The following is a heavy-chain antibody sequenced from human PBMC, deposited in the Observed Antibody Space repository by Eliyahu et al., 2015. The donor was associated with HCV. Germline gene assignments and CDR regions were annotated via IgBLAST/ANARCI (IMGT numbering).Heavy chain of an antibody. D-gene: IGHD6-19*01. Sequence: QVQLQESGPGLVKPSETLSLTCPVSGGSXTTYYWSWIRQPPGKGLEWVGYIHYSGSTTYNPPLKSRVTISVDTSKNQFSLNLTSVTAADTAVYYCASGGGGIAVAGTGGWFDPWGQGTLVTVSS. CDR1: GGSXTTYY. CDR2: IHYSGST. CDR3: ASGGGGIAVAGTGGWFDP. J-gene: IGHJ5*02. V-gene: IGHV4-59*01.